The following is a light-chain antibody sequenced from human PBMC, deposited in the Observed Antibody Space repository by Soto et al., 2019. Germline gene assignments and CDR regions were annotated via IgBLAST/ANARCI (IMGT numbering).Light chain of an antibody. J-gene: IGKJ4*01. Sequence: EILMTQSPATLSVSPGERATLSCRASQSVSSNLAWYQQKPGQAPRLLIYAVSTRAKGIPARFSGSGSGTDFTLTISSLQPDDFATYYCQQYNTYSSLTFGGGTKVDIK. CDR2: AVS. CDR1: QSVSSN. V-gene: IGKV3-15*01. CDR3: QQYNTYSSLT.